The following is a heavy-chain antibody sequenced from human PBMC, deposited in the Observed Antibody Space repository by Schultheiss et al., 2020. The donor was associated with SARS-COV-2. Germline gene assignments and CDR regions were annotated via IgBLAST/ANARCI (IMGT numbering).Heavy chain of an antibody. Sequence: GGSLRLSCAASGFTVSSNYMSWVRQAPGKGLEWVSAISGSGGSTYYADSVKGRFTISRDNSKNTLYLQMNSLRAEDTAVYYCAKDLGGIAVAGIYDYWGQGTLVTVSS. J-gene: IGHJ4*02. D-gene: IGHD6-19*01. CDR2: ISGSGGST. CDR3: AKDLGGIAVAGIYDY. V-gene: IGHV3-23*01. CDR1: GFTVSSNY.